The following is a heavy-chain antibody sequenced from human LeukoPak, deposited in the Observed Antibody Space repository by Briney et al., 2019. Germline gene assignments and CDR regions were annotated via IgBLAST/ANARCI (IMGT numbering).Heavy chain of an antibody. J-gene: IGHJ4*02. V-gene: IGHV3-21*04. CDR3: AKGGDGYTKNYFDY. D-gene: IGHD5-24*01. CDR2: ISSSSSYI. Sequence: GGSLRLSCAASGFTFSSYSMNWVRQAPGKGLEWVSSISSSSSYIYYADSVKGRFTISRDNSKNTLYLQMNSLRAEDTAVYYCAKGGDGYTKNYFDYWGQGTLDTVSS. CDR1: GFTFSSYS.